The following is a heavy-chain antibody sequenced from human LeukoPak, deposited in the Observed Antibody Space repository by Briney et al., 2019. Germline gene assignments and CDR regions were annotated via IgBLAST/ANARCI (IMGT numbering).Heavy chain of an antibody. J-gene: IGHJ4*02. D-gene: IGHD6-25*01. CDR2: INPNSGGT. V-gene: IGHV1-2*02. Sequence: ASVKVSCKASGYTFTGYYIHWVRQAPGQGLEWMGWINPNSGGTNYAQKFQGRVTMTRDTSITTAYMELSRLISDDTAVYYCARRSGVGSGWDPFDYWGQGTLVTVSS. CDR1: GYTFTGYY. CDR3: ARRSGVGSGWDPFDY.